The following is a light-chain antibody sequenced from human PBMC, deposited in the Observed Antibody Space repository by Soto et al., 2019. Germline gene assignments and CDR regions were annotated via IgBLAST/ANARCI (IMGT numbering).Light chain of an antibody. Sequence: QSALTQPASVSGSPGQSITISCTGTSSDIGTYNLVSWYQQHPGKAPKLIIYEATKRPSGVSNRFSGSKSGNTASLTISGLHTEDEADYYCCSYAGGSTLVFGGGTKVTVL. V-gene: IGLV2-23*01. CDR2: EAT. CDR3: CSYAGGSTLV. CDR1: SSDIGTYNL. J-gene: IGLJ3*02.